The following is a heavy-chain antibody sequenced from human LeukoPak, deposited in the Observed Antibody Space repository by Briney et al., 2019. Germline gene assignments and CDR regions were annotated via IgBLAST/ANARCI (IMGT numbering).Heavy chain of an antibody. V-gene: IGHV4-61*02. CDR3: ARGITGFHDAFDI. CDR2: IYTSGST. D-gene: IGHD1-20*01. Sequence: PSQTLSLTCTVSGGSISSGSYYWSWIRQPAGKGLEWIGRIYTSGSTNYNPSLKSRVTISVDTSKNQFSLKLSSVTAADTAVYYCARGITGFHDAFDIWGQGTMVTVSS. CDR1: GGSISSGSYY. J-gene: IGHJ3*02.